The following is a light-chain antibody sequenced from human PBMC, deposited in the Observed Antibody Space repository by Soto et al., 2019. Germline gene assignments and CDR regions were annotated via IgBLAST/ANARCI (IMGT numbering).Light chain of an antibody. CDR3: QQYDNYST. V-gene: IGKV1-5*03. CDR2: MAS. CDR1: QSVSRW. J-gene: IGKJ4*02. Sequence: DIQMTQSPSTLSASVGDRVTITCRASQSVSRWLAWYQQKPGKAPKLLIYMASRLESGVPSRFSGSGSATGFTRTTRRLQPDDSATYYCQQYDNYSTFGGGTKVELK.